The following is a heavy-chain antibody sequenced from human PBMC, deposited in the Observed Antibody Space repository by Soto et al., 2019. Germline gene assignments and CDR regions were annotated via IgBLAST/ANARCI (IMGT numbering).Heavy chain of an antibody. D-gene: IGHD3-10*01. Sequence: EVQLVESGGGLVQPGGSLRLSCVASGFTFSNYSMNWVRQAPGKGLEWVSYISSSGSTIYYADSVKGRITISRDNAKNSLYLKMNSLRAEDTTVYYCARRGASMGSYGMDVWGQGTTVTVSS. CDR1: GFTFSNYS. J-gene: IGHJ6*02. CDR2: ISSSGSTI. V-gene: IGHV3-48*01. CDR3: ARRGASMGSYGMDV.